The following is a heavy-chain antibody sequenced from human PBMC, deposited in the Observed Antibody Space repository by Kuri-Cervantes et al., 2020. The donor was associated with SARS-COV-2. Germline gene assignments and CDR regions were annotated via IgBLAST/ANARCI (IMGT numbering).Heavy chain of an antibody. V-gene: IGHV5-51*01. J-gene: IGHJ1*01. CDR1: GYSFTSCW. D-gene: IGHD6-19*01. Sequence: GESLKISCKGSGYSFTSCWIGWVRQMPGKGLEWMGIIYPGDSDTRYSPSFQGQVTISADKSISTAYLQWSSLKASDTAMYYCARPEPGSSGWLEYFQHWGQGTLVTVSS. CDR3: ARPEPGSSGWLEYFQH. CDR2: IYPGDSDT.